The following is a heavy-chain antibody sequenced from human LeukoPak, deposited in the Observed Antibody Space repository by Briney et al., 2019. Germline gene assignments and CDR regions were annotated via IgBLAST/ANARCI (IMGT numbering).Heavy chain of an antibody. Sequence: ASVKVSCKASGYTFTSYDINWVRQAPGQGREWMGWINPNSGGTNYAQKFQGRVTMTRDTSISTAYMELSRLRSDDTAVYYCARASTYYYDSSGYYPDYWGQGTLVTVSS. CDR3: ARASTYYYDSSGYYPDY. J-gene: IGHJ4*02. CDR2: INPNSGGT. D-gene: IGHD3-22*01. V-gene: IGHV1-2*02. CDR1: GYTFTSYD.